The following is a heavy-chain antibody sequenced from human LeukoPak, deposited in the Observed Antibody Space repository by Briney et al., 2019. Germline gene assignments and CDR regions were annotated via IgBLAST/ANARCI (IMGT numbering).Heavy chain of an antibody. Sequence: PSETLSLTCTVSGVSMTSYYWSWIRQSPGKGLEWIGYIYYSGSTNYNPSLKSRVTISLDTSKNQFSLKLSSVTAADTAVYYCARNYDSNGYIYYFDYWGQGTLVTVSS. CDR1: GVSMTSYY. V-gene: IGHV4-59*01. J-gene: IGHJ4*02. CDR2: IYYSGST. CDR3: ARNYDSNGYIYYFDY. D-gene: IGHD3-22*01.